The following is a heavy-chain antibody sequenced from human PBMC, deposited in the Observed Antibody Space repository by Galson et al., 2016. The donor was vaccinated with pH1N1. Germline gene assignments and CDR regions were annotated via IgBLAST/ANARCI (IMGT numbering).Heavy chain of an antibody. D-gene: IGHD3-16*01. Sequence: SVKVSCKVSGVIFNSYGFSWVRQVPGQGPEWMGGIMALFGTATYAQKFQGRVTMTRDTSTSTVYMELSSLRSEDTAVYFCARELKGGFFDYWGQGTLVTVSS. CDR2: IMALFGTA. CDR1: GVIFNSYG. J-gene: IGHJ4*02. CDR3: ARELKGGFFDY. V-gene: IGHV1-69*05.